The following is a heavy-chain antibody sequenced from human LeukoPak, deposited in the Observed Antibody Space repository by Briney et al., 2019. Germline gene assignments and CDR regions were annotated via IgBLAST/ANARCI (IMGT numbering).Heavy chain of an antibody. V-gene: IGHV3-15*07. CDR1: GFTFSNAW. J-gene: IGHJ4*02. D-gene: IGHD4-17*01. CDR3: TTTGEPPNDYGDSKLDY. CDR2: MKSKTDGGTT. Sequence: GGSLRLSCAASGFTFSNAWMNWVRQAPGKGIEWFGRMKSKTDGGTTDYAAPVKGRFTISRDDSKNTLYLQMNSLKTEDTAVYYCTTTGEPPNDYGDSKLDYWGQGTLVTVSS.